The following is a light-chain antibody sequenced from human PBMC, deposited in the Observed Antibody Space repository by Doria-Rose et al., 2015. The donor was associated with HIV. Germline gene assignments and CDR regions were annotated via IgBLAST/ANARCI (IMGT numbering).Light chain of an antibody. CDR2: ADI. Sequence: QSVLTQPPSVSGAPGQRVIISCTGSGSNIGAGYDVHWYQQLPGTAPRLLIYADINRPSGIPGRFSGSKSGTSASLAITGLQAEDEADYYCQSYDSSLSGSVFGGGTKLTAL. CDR3: QSYDSSLSGSV. J-gene: IGLJ2*01. V-gene: IGLV1-40*01. CDR1: GSNIGAGYD.